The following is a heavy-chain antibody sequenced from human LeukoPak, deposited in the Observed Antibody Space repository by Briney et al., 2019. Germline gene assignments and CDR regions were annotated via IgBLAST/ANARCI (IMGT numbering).Heavy chain of an antibody. J-gene: IGHJ6*02. D-gene: IGHD1-1*01. V-gene: IGHV5-51*01. CDR3: ARHAMTTFDYYYGMDV. Sequence: NPGESLKISCKGSGYSFTSYWIGWVRQMPGKGLEWMGIIYPGDSDTRYSPSSQGQVTISADKSISTAYLQWSSLKASDTAMYYCARHAMTTFDYYYGMDVWGQGTTVTVSS. CDR2: IYPGDSDT. CDR1: GYSFTSYW.